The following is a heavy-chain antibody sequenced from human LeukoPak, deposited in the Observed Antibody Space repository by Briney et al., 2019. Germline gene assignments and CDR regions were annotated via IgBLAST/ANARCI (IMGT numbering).Heavy chain of an antibody. V-gene: IGHV3-23*01. CDR1: GFTFRNSV. J-gene: IGHJ4*02. D-gene: IGHD3-10*01. Sequence: PRGSLRLSCAASGFTFRNSVVRRGRQAPGQGLEWDSPIRGGSDSTYYADSVKGRFTISRDNSKNTLYLQMDSLRAEDTAIYYCAKGSGSSYPYFFDYWGQGTLVTVSS. CDR2: IRGGSDST. CDR3: AKGSGSSYPYFFDY.